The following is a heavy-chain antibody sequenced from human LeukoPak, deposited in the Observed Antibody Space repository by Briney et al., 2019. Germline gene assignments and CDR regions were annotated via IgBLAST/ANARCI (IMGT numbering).Heavy chain of an antibody. J-gene: IGHJ4*02. CDR1: GDSISTNEW. D-gene: IGHD6-19*01. V-gene: IGHV4-4*02. Sequence: SETLSLTCSVSGDSISTNEWWSWVRQPPGKGLEWIGEVFHSGSTNYNPSLKSRVTISIDKSKNQFSLEVTSVTAADTAIYYCARDLAVAGTNYFDFWGQGVLVTVSS. CDR2: VFHSGST. CDR3: ARDLAVAGTNYFDF.